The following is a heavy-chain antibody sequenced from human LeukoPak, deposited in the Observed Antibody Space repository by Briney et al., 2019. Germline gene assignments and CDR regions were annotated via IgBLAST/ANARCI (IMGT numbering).Heavy chain of an antibody. J-gene: IGHJ4*02. D-gene: IGHD4-17*01. CDR2: ISGSGGST. V-gene: IGHV3-23*01. CDR1: GFTFSSYA. CDR3: AKNFYGDYNVVFDY. Sequence: PGGSLRLSCAASGFTFSSYAMGWVRQAPGKGLEWVSAISGSGGSTYYADSVKGRFTISRDNSKNTLSPQMNSLRAEDTAVYYCAKNFYGDYNVVFDYWGQGTLVTVSS.